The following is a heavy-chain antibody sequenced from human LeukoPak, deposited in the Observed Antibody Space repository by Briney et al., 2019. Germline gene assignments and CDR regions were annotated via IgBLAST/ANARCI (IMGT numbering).Heavy chain of an antibody. J-gene: IGHJ3*02. D-gene: IGHD3-22*01. V-gene: IGHV3-30-3*01. Sequence: GGSLRRSCAASGFTFSNYAMHWVRQAPGKGLEWVAVISYDGTNKYYADSVKGRFTISRDNSKNTMYLQMNSLRAEDTAMYYCARAPMSYDSSGFGGAFDIWGQGTMVTVSS. CDR1: GFTFSNYA. CDR3: ARAPMSYDSSGFGGAFDI. CDR2: ISYDGTNK.